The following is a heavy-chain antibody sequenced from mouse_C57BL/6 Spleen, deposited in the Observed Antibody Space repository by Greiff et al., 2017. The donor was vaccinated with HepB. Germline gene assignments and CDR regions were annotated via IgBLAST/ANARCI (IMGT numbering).Heavy chain of an antibody. CDR1: GYTFTSYW. CDR2: IYPGSGST. CDR3: ASYYGYDDGYAMDY. V-gene: IGHV1-55*01. D-gene: IGHD2-2*01. J-gene: IGHJ4*01. Sequence: VQLQQPGAELVKPGASVKMSCKASGYTFTSYWITWVKQRPGQGLEWIGDIYPGSGSTNYNEKFKSKATLTVDTSSSTAYMRLSSLTSEDSAVYYCASYYGYDDGYAMDYWGQGTSVTVSS.